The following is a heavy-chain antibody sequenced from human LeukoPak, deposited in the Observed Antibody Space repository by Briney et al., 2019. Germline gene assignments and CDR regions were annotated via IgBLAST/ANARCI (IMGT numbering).Heavy chain of an antibody. D-gene: IGHD5-12*01. V-gene: IGHV1-8*01. CDR1: GYTFTSYD. Sequence: ASVKVSCKASGYTFTSYDINWVRQATGQGLEWMGWMNPNSGNTGYAQKFQGRVTITADESTSTAYMELSSLRSEDTAVYYCARAGSGYEGDYFDYWGQGTLVTVSS. CDR2: MNPNSGNT. J-gene: IGHJ4*02. CDR3: ARAGSGYEGDYFDY.